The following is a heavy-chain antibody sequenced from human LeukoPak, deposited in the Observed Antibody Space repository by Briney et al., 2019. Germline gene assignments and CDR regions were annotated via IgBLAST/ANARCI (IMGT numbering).Heavy chain of an antibody. J-gene: IGHJ4*02. CDR1: GYTFTGYY. D-gene: IGHD3-22*01. V-gene: IGHV1-46*01. CDR3: ARAHLYYDSSGYHPYFDY. Sequence: EASVKVSCKASGYTFTGYYMHWVRQAPGQGLEWMGIINPSGGSTSYAQKFQGRVTMTRDMSTSTVYMELSSLRSEDTAVYYCARAHLYYDSSGYHPYFDYWGQGTLVTVSS. CDR2: INPSGGST.